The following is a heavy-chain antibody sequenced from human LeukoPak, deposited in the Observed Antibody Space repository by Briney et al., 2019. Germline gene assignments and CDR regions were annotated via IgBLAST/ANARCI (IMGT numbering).Heavy chain of an antibody. D-gene: IGHD2-15*01. CDR3: ARDIAIDGWFNFDY. CDR2: IYYSGST. CDR1: GGSISSSSYY. V-gene: IGHV4-39*07. J-gene: IGHJ4*02. Sequence: SETLSLTCTVSGGSISSSSYYWGWIRQPPGKRLEWIGSIYYSGSTYYNPSLKSRVTISVDTSKNQFSLKLSSVTAADTAVYYCARDIAIDGWFNFDYWGQGTLVTVSS.